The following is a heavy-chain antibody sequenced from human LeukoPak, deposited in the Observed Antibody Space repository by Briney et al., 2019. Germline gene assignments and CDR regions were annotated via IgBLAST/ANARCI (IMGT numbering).Heavy chain of an antibody. D-gene: IGHD2-2*01. Sequence: ASVKVSCKASGYTFTGYYMHCVRQAPGQGLEWMGCINPNSGGTNYAQKFQGRVTMTRDTSISTAYMELSRLRSDDTAVYYCASQVPTIVVVPAYDAFDIWGHGTMVTVSS. CDR1: GYTFTGYY. CDR2: INPNSGGT. J-gene: IGHJ3*02. V-gene: IGHV1-2*02. CDR3: ASQVPTIVVVPAYDAFDI.